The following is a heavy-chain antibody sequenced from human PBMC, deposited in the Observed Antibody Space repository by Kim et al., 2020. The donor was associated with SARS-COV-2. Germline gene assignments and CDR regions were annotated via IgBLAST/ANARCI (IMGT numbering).Heavy chain of an antibody. CDR3: ATRSYGYSGYDYFDY. V-gene: IGHV3-23*01. Sequence: DSGKGRFTISTDNSKNTLYLQMNSLRAEDTAVYYCATRSYGYSGYDYFDYWGQGTLVTVSS. D-gene: IGHD5-12*01. J-gene: IGHJ4*02.